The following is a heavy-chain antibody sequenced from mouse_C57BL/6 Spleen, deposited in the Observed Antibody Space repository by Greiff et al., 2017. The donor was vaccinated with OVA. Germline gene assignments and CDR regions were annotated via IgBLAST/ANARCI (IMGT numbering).Heavy chain of an antibody. J-gene: IGHJ2*01. CDR3: ARDYGSNYGLDY. CDR1: GYSFTSGYY. CDR2: ISYDGSN. V-gene: IGHV3-6*01. Sequence: EVQLQESGPGLVKPSQSLSLTCSVSGYSFTSGYYWNWIRQLPGNQLEWMGYISYDGSNNYNPTLKNRISITRDTSKNQFFLKLNTVTTEDTATYYCARDYGSNYGLDYWGQGTTLTVSS. D-gene: IGHD1-1*01.